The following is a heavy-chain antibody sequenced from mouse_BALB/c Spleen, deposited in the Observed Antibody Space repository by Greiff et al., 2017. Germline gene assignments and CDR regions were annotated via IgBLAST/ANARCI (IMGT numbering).Heavy chain of an antibody. CDR1: GFTFSSYT. Sequence: EVKLVESGGGLVKPGGSLKLSCAASGFTFSSYTMSWVRQTPEKRLEWVATISSGGSYTYYPDSVKGRFTISRDNAKNTLYLQMSSLKSEDTAMYYCTRDEDYSAMDYWGQGTSVTVSS. CDR2: ISSGGSYT. J-gene: IGHJ4*01. V-gene: IGHV5-6-4*01. CDR3: TRDEDYSAMDY.